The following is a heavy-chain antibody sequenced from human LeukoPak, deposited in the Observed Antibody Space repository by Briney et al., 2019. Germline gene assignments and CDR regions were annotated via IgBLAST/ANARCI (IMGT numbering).Heavy chain of an antibody. CDR1: GYTFTGYY. Sequence: GASVKVSCKASGYTFTGYYMHWVRQAPGQGLEWMGWINPNSGGTNYAQKFQGRVTMTEDTSTDTAYMELSSLRSEDTAVYYCATDLGSSWDTFDYWGQGTLVTVSS. J-gene: IGHJ4*02. D-gene: IGHD1-26*01. CDR2: INPNSGGT. V-gene: IGHV1-2*02. CDR3: ATDLGSSWDTFDY.